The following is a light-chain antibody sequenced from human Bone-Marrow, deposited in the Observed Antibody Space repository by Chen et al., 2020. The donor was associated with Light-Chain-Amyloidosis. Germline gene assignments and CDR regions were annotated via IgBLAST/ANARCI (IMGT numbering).Light chain of an antibody. CDR1: SSDVGGYNY. J-gene: IGLJ2*01. CDR2: DVS. Sequence: QSALTPPASASASPGQPLTISSTGTSSDVGGYNYVSWYQKHPDKAPKLLIYDVSYRPSGVSNRFSASKSGNTASLTISGLQAEDEADYYCASYTISSTLIFGGGTKLTVL. CDR3: ASYTISSTLI. V-gene: IGLV2-14*03.